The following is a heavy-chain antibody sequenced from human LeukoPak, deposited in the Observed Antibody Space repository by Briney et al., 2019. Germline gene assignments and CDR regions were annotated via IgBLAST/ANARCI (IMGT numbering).Heavy chain of an antibody. CDR1: GGSISSGSYY. CDR3: ARRQAGSRYYYDSSGQLDY. Sequence: PSETLSLTCIVSGGSISSGSYYWNWIRQPAGKGLEWIGRIYSSGSTNYNPSLKSRVTISVDTSKNLISLKLSSVTAADTAVYYCARRQAGSRYYYDSSGQLDYWGQGTLVTVSS. CDR2: IYSSGST. D-gene: IGHD3-22*01. V-gene: IGHV4-61*02. J-gene: IGHJ4*02.